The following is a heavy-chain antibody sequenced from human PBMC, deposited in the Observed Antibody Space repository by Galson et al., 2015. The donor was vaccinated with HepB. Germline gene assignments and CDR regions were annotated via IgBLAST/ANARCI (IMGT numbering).Heavy chain of an antibody. CDR3: AKFKFRYRGPPDAFDI. V-gene: IGHV3-23*01. CDR1: GFTFSSYA. J-gene: IGHJ3*02. Sequence: SLRLSCAASGFTFSSYAMSWVRQAPGKGLEWVSAISGSGGSTYYADSVKGRFTISRDDSKNTLYLQMNSLRAEDTAVYYCAKFKFRYRGPPDAFDIWGQGTMVTVSS. D-gene: IGHD1-26*01. CDR2: ISGSGGST.